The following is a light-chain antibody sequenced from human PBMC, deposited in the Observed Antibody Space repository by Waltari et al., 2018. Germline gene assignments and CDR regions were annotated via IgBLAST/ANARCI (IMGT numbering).Light chain of an antibody. CDR1: QSVSSN. CDR2: GAS. CDR3: QQYNNWPPGQIT. Sequence: EIVMTQSPATLSVSPGERATLSCRASQSVSSNLAWYQQKPGQAPRLLIYGASTRATGIPARFSGSGSGTEFTLTISSLQSEDFAVYYCQQYNNWPPGQITFGQGTRLEI. J-gene: IGKJ5*01. V-gene: IGKV3-15*01.